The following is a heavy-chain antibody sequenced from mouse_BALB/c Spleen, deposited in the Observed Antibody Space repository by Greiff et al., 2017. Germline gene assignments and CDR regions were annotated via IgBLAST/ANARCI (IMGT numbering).Heavy chain of an antibody. V-gene: IGHV1-7*01. D-gene: IGHD1-1*01. CDR1: GYTFTSYW. J-gene: IGHJ1*01. CDR2: INPSTGYT. Sequence: QVQLQQSGAELAKPGASVKMSCKASGYTFTSYWMHWVKQRPGQGLEWIGYINPSTGYTEYNQKFKDKATLTADNSSSTAYMQLSSLTSEDSAVYYCARHIATRWYFDDWGEGTTVTVSS. CDR3: ARHIATRWYFDD.